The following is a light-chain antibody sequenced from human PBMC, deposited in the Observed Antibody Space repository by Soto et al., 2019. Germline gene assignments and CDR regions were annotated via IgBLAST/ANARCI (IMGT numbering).Light chain of an antibody. V-gene: IGLV1-47*02. CDR2: NDY. Sequence: QSVLAQPPSASGTPGQRVTISCSGSTSNVGSNLASWYQQLPGSAPKLLIYNDYERPSGVPDRFSGSKSGTSASLGISGLRSEHEADYFCAVWDDSLSGVVFGGGTKLPVL. CDR3: AVWDDSLSGVV. J-gene: IGLJ2*01. CDR1: TSNVGSNL.